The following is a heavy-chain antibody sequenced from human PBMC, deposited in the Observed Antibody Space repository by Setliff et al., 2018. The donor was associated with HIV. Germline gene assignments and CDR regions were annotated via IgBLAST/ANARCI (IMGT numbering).Heavy chain of an antibody. CDR1: GASIITDPHY. CDR3: ARMGSSRDY. Sequence: SETLSLTCSVSGASIITDPHYWGWIRQSPGKGLEWIGSIYYSGSTNYNPSLKSRVTISVDTSKNQFSLKLSSVTAADTAVYYCARMGSSRDYWGQGTLVTVSS. D-gene: IGHD6-13*01. CDR2: IYYSGST. J-gene: IGHJ4*02. V-gene: IGHV4-39*07.